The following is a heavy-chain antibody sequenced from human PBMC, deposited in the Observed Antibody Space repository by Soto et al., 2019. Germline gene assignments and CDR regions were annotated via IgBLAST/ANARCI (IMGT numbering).Heavy chain of an antibody. CDR2: ISSSSSYI. Sequence: GGSLRLSCAASGFTFSSYSMNWVRQAPGKGLEWVSSISSSSSYIYYADSVKGRFTISRDNAKNSLYLQMNSLRAEDTAVYYCAGEGTSTLIVPNYYYYMDVWGKGTTVTVSS. CDR1: GFTFSSYS. D-gene: IGHD2-2*01. V-gene: IGHV3-21*01. J-gene: IGHJ6*03. CDR3: AGEGTSTLIVPNYYYYMDV.